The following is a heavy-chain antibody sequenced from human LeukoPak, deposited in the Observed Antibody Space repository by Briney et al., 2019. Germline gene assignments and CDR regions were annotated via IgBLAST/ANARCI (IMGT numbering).Heavy chain of an antibody. D-gene: IGHD3-22*01. CDR3: AKVYDTSGYYYALDH. CDR1: GFTFSNAW. J-gene: IGHJ4*02. V-gene: IGHV3-23*01. CDR2: ITGSGGAT. Sequence: GGSLRLSCAASGFTFSNAWMAWVRQAPGKGLVWVSSITGSGGATYYADSVKGRFTISRDKSKSTLYLQMNSLRDEDTAVYYCAKVYDTSGYYYALDHWGQGTLVTVSS.